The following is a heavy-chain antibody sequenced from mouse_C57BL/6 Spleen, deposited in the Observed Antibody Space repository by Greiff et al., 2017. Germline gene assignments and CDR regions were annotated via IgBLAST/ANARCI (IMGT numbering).Heavy chain of an antibody. J-gene: IGHJ1*03. Sequence: VQLVESGAELVKPGASVKISCKASGYAFSSYWMNWVKQRPGKGLEWIGQIYPGDGDTNYNGKFKGKATLTADKSSSTAYMQLSSLTSEDSAVYFCARDYDGYYWYFDVWVTGTTVTVSS. D-gene: IGHD2-3*01. CDR1: GYAFSSYW. V-gene: IGHV1-80*01. CDR3: ARDYDGYYWYFDV. CDR2: IYPGDGDT.